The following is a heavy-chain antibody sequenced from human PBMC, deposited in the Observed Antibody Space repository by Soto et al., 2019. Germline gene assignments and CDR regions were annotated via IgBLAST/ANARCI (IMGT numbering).Heavy chain of an antibody. CDR1: GFTFSNFA. V-gene: IGHV3-23*01. Sequence: GGSLRLSCAASGFTFSNFAMTWVRQAPGKGLEWVSSIDGSGQTTYYADSVKGRFTISRDNSKNTLYLQVNSLRAEDTATYFCAKGNTWYNFNYWGQGTLVTVSS. J-gene: IGHJ4*02. CDR3: AKGNTWYNFNY. D-gene: IGHD6-13*01. CDR2: IDGSGQTT.